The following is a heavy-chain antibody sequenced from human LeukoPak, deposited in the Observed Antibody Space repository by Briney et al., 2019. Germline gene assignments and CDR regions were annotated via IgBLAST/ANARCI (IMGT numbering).Heavy chain of an antibody. CDR2: ISSNGGST. CDR1: GFTFSSYA. V-gene: IGHV3-64*01. Sequence: GGSLRLSCAASGFTFSSYAMHWVCQAPGKGLEYVSAISSNGGSTYYANSVKGRFTISRDNSKNTLYLQMGSLRAEDMAVYYCARSWAFDAFDIWGQGTMVTVSS. J-gene: IGHJ3*02. CDR3: ARSWAFDAFDI.